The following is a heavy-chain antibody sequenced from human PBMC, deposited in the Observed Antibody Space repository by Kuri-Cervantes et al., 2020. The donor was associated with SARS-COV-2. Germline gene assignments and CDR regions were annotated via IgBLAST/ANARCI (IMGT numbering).Heavy chain of an antibody. CDR3: ARDTTTYGMDV. J-gene: IGHJ6*02. D-gene: IGHD1-1*01. CDR2: IYHSGST. V-gene: IGHV4-38-2*02. Sequence: ESLKISCAVSGYSISSGYYWGWIRQPPGKGLEWIGSIYHSGSTYYNPSLKSRVTISVDTSKNQFSLKLSSVTAADTAVYYCARDTTTYGMDVWGQGTTVTVSS. CDR1: GYSISSGYY.